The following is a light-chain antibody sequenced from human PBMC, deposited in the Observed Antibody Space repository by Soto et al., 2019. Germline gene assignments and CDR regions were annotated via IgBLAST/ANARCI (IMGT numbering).Light chain of an antibody. CDR3: QQYNSWPLT. CDR1: QSVSSN. V-gene: IGKV3D-15*01. Sequence: EIVLTQSPGTLSFSPGERATLSCRASQSVSSNLAWYQQKPGQPPRLLIYDISTRATGIPTRFSGSGSGTEFTLTISSLQSEDFAVYYCQQYNSWPLTFGGGTKVDIK. J-gene: IGKJ4*01. CDR2: DIS.